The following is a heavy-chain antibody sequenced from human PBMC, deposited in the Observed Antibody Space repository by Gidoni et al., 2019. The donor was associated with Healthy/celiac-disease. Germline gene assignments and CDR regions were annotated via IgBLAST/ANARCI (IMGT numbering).Heavy chain of an antibody. D-gene: IGHD3-10*01. CDR3: ARDKTYGSGSYYYFDY. V-gene: IGHV4-30-4*01. J-gene: IGHJ4*02. CDR2: IYYSGST. Sequence: QVQLQESGPGLVKPSQTLSLTCTVSGGSISSGAYYWSWIRQPPGKGLEWIGYIYYSGSTYYNPSLKSRVTISVDTSKNQFSLKLSSVTAADTAVYYCARDKTYGSGSYYYFDYWGQGTLVTVSS. CDR1: GGSISSGAYY.